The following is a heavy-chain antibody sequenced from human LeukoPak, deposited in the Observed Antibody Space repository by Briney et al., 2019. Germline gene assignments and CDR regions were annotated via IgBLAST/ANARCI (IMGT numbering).Heavy chain of an antibody. CDR3: ARHEPMITFGGVIVQCFQH. D-gene: IGHD3-16*02. V-gene: IGHV4-39*01. Sequence: SETLSLTCTVSGGSISSSSYYWGWIRQPPGKGLEWIGSIYYSGSTYYNPSLKSRVTISVDTSKNQFSLKLSSVTAADTAVYYCARHEPMITFGGVIVQCFQHWGQGTLVTVSS. CDR2: IYYSGST. CDR1: GGSISSSSYY. J-gene: IGHJ1*01.